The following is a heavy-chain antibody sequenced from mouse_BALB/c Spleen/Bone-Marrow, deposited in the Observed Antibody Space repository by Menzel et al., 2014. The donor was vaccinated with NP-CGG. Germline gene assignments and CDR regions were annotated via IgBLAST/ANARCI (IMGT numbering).Heavy chain of an antibody. CDR3: ARGGYYYAMDY. CDR2: INPGSGGT. CDR1: GYAFTNYL. J-gene: IGHJ4*01. Sequence: VKLQESGAELVRPGTSVKVSCKASGYAFTNYLIEWVKQRPGQGLEWIGVINPGSGGTNYNEKFKGKATLTADKSSSAAYMQLSSLTSDDSAVYFCARGGYYYAMDYWGQGTSVTVSS. V-gene: IGHV1-54*01.